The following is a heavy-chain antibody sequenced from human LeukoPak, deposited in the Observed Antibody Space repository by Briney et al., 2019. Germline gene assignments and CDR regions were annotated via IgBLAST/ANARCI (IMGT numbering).Heavy chain of an antibody. D-gene: IGHD3-10*01. CDR2: ISRSTRNI. J-gene: IGHJ4*02. V-gene: IGHV3-21*01. Sequence: GGSLRLSCAAPGFTFSSYSMNWVRQAPGKGLEWVSSISRSTRNIYYADSVKGRFTISRDNAKNSLYLQMNSLRAEDTAVYYCARDQREYYYGSGDYWGQGTLVTVSS. CDR1: GFTFSSYS. CDR3: ARDQREYYYGSGDY.